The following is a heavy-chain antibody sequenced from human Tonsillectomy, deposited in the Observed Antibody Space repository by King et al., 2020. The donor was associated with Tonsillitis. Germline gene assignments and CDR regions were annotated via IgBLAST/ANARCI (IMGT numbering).Heavy chain of an antibody. CDR3: AATIAFAGTGAFAI. V-gene: IGHV1-69*09. D-gene: IGHD6-19*01. CDR2: IIPILGIA. CDR1: GGTFSSYA. Sequence: QLVQSGAEVKKPGSSVKVSCKASGGTFSSYAISWVRQAPGQGLEWVGRIIPILGIANYAQNFQGRVTITADKSTSTAYMEMSSLRSEGTAGYYCAATIAFAGTGAFAIWGQGAMVTVSS. J-gene: IGHJ3*02.